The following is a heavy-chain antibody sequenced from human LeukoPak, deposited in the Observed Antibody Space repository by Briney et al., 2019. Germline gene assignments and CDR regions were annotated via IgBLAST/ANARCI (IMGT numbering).Heavy chain of an antibody. Sequence: GGSLRLSCAASGFTVSSNYMSWVRQAPGKGLEWVSVIYSGGSTYYADSVKGRFTISRDNSKNTLYLQMNSLRAEDTAVYYCARDNRGYYDQYYFDYWGQGTLVTVSS. CDR1: GFTVSSNY. CDR2: IYSGGST. J-gene: IGHJ4*02. CDR3: ARDNRGYYDQYYFDY. V-gene: IGHV3-66*01. D-gene: IGHD3-22*01.